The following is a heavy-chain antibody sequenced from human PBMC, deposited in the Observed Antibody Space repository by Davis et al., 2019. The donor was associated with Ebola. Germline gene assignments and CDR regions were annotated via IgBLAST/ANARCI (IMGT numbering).Heavy chain of an antibody. D-gene: IGHD3-22*01. CDR2: IDPSDSHT. J-gene: IGHJ4*02. Sequence: GESLKISCKGSGYSFTSYWIGWVRQMPGKGLEWMGRIDPSDSHTIYSPSFQGHVTISADKSIGTAYLQWSSLKASDTAIYYCARLDYYDSSGYYKPFFYWGQGTLVTVSS. CDR3: ARLDYYDSSGYYKPFFY. CDR1: GYSFTSYW. V-gene: IGHV5-10-1*01.